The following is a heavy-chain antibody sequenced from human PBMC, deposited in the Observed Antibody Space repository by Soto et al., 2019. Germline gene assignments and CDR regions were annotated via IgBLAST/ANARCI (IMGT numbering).Heavy chain of an antibody. D-gene: IGHD1-1*01. CDR1: GYSFTSYW. Sequence: GESLKISCKGSGYSFTSYWISWVRQMPGKGLEWMGRIDPSDSYTNYSPSFQGRFTISRDNSKNTLYLQMNSLRAEDTAVYYCAKGYVSYYFDYWGQGALVTVSS. CDR3: AKGYVSYYFDY. CDR2: IDPSDSYT. V-gene: IGHV5-10-1*04. J-gene: IGHJ4*01.